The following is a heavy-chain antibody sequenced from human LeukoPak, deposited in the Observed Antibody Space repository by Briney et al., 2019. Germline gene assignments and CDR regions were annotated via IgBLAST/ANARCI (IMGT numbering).Heavy chain of an antibody. J-gene: IGHJ4*02. CDR3: ATQYDSSGYSTY. CDR2: IYSGAGT. D-gene: IGHD3-22*01. Sequence: GGSLRLSCVASGFTVSNNYMSWVRQAPGKGLEWVSVIYSGAGTYSADSVRGRFTISRDNFKNTLYLQMNSLRVEDTAVYYRATQYDSSGYSTYWGQGTMVTVSS. CDR1: GFTVSNNY. V-gene: IGHV3-53*01.